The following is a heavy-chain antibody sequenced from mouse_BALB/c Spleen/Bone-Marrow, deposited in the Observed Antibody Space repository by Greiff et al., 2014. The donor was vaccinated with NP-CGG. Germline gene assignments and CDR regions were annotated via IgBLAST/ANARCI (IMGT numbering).Heavy chain of an antibody. Sequence: DVQLQESGGGLVKLGGSLKLSCAASGFTFSSYYMSWVRQTPEKRLELVAAINTNGGSTYYPDTVKGRFTISRDNAKNTLYLQMSSLKSEDTALYYCASLYDGYSEFVFWGQGTLVTVSA. CDR3: ASLYDGYSEFVF. V-gene: IGHV5-6-2*01. J-gene: IGHJ3*01. D-gene: IGHD2-3*01. CDR1: GFTFSSYY. CDR2: INTNGGST.